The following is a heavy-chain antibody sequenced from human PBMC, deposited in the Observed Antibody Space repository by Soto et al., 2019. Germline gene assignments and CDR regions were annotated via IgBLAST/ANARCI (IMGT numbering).Heavy chain of an antibody. CDR3: ARRPNSSGWYWWFDP. D-gene: IGHD6-19*01. Sequence: SETLSLTCTVCGGSISSYYWSWIRQPPGKGLEWIGYIYYSGRTNYNPSLKSRVTISVDTSKNQFSLKLSSVTAADTAVYYCARRPNSSGWYWWFDPWGQGTLVT. CDR2: IYYSGRT. J-gene: IGHJ5*02. V-gene: IGHV4-59*01. CDR1: GGSISSYY.